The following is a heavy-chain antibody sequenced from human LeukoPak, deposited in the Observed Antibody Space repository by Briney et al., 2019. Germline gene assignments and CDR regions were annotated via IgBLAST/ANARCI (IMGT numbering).Heavy chain of an antibody. Sequence: GGSLRLSCAASGFTFSDYAINWVRQAPGKGLEWVSTISRGGVISYYADSVKGRFTISRDNSNNTLYLHMNSLRAEDTAVYYCVSPAGSPWGPFDDWGQGTLVTVSS. J-gene: IGHJ4*02. D-gene: IGHD7-27*01. V-gene: IGHV3-23*01. CDR3: VSPAGSPWGPFDD. CDR1: GFTFSDYA. CDR2: ISRGGVIS.